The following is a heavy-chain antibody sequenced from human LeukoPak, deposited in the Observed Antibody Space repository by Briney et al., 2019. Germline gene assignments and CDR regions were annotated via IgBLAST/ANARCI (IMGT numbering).Heavy chain of an antibody. J-gene: IGHJ3*02. Sequence: GGSLRLSCAASGFTFSSYAMTWVRRAPGKGLEWVSAISGSGGSTYYADSVKGRFTISRDNSKNTLYLQLNSLRAEDTAVYYCAKDLRPYGDYVQDAFDIWGQGTMVTVSS. D-gene: IGHD4-17*01. V-gene: IGHV3-23*01. CDR3: AKDLRPYGDYVQDAFDI. CDR2: ISGSGGST. CDR1: GFTFSSYA.